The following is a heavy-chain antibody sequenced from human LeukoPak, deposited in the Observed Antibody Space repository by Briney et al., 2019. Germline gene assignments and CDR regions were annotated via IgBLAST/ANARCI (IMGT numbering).Heavy chain of an antibody. CDR3: ARGLGGDQGYFDL. Sequence: GGSLRLSCAASGFIFDDYAMHWVRQAPGKSLEWVSGISWNSGSLAYADSVKGRFTISRDNAKNSLYLQMNSLRTEDTALYYCARGLGGDQGYFDLWGRGTLATVSS. CDR2: ISWNSGSL. D-gene: IGHD3-10*01. CDR1: GFIFDDYA. V-gene: IGHV3-9*01. J-gene: IGHJ2*01.